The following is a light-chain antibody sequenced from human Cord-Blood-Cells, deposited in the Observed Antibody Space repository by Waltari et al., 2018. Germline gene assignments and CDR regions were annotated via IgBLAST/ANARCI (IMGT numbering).Light chain of an antibody. J-gene: IGLJ3*02. CDR3: CSYAGSSTWV. CDR2: EGS. V-gene: IGLV2-23*01. CDR1: SSDVGSYNL. Sequence: QSALTQPASVSGSPGQSITISCTGTSSDVGSYNLVSWYQQNPGKAPKLMIYEGSKRPSVVSNRFSVSKSCNTASLTISGLQAEDEADYYCCSYAGSSTWVFGGGTKLTVL.